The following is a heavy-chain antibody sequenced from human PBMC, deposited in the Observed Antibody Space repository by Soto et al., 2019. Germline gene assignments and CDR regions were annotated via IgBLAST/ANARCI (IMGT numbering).Heavy chain of an antibody. CDR2: IYHSGSS. Sequence: QVHLQESGPGLVKPSETLSLTCAIGASSISIYYWGWIRQPPGKGLEWNGSIYHSGSSYYNPSLKSRVSLSLDTSKGQLSLNLTSVTAADTAVYYCAREDDGAGMDVWGQGTTVIVSS. CDR1: ASSISIYY. D-gene: IGHD1-1*01. CDR3: AREDDGAGMDV. J-gene: IGHJ6*02. V-gene: IGHV4-38-2*02.